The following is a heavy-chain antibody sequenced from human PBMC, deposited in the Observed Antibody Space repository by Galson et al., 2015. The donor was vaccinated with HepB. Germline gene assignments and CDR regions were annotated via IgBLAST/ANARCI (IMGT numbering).Heavy chain of an antibody. V-gene: IGHV1-69*02. D-gene: IGHD6-13*01. Sequence: SVKVSCKASGGTFSSYTISWVRQAPGQGLEWMGRIIPILGIANYAQKFQGRVTITADKSTSTAYMELSSLRSEDTAVYYCARHHVIAAAGTSYYYGMDVWGQGTTVTVSS. J-gene: IGHJ6*02. CDR2: IIPILGIA. CDR1: GGTFSSYT. CDR3: ARHHVIAAAGTSYYYGMDV.